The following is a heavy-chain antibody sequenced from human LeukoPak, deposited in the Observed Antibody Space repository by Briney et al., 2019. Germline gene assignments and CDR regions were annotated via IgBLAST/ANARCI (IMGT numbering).Heavy chain of an antibody. V-gene: IGHV4-39*07. Sequence: SETLSLTCTVSGGSISSSSYYWGWIRQPPGKGLEWIGSIYYSGSTNYNPSLKSRVTISVDTSKNQFSLKLSSVTAADTAVYYCARGIGFGEFNNWFDPWGQGTLVTVSS. J-gene: IGHJ5*02. CDR1: GGSISSSSYY. CDR3: ARGIGFGEFNNWFDP. D-gene: IGHD3-10*01. CDR2: IYYSGST.